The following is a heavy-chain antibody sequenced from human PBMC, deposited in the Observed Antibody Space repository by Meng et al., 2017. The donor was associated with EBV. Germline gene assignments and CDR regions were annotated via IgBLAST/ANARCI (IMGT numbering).Heavy chain of an antibody. CDR1: GYTFTSYD. Sequence: GPLGQAGAGTKKLGASVKVACKASGYTFTSYDINWVRQATGQGLEWMGWMNPNSGNTGDAQKFQGRVTMTRNTSISTAYMELSSLRSEDTAVYYCARGRGVYCSGGSCYPGWFDPWGQGTLVTVSS. D-gene: IGHD2-15*01. J-gene: IGHJ5*02. CDR3: ARGRGVYCSGGSCYPGWFDP. CDR2: MNPNSGNT. V-gene: IGHV1-8*01.